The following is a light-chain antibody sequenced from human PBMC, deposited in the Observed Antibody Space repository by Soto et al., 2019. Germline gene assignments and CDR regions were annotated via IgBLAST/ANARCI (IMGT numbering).Light chain of an antibody. CDR2: GAS. V-gene: IGKV3-20*01. Sequence: EIVLTQFPGTLSLSPGERPTLSCRASQSVSSNYLPWYQQRPGQPPNLLIFGASNRAPGIPDRFSGSGSGTDFTLTISRLEPEDFAVYYCQQYGSSIKTFGQGTKVEIK. CDR3: QQYGSSIKT. CDR1: QSVSSNY. J-gene: IGKJ1*01.